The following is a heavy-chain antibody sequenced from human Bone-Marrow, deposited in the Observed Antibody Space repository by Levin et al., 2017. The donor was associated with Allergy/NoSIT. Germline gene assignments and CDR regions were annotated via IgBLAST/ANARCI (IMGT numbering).Heavy chain of an antibody. CDR1: GFTFSSYA. CDR2: ISGSGGST. V-gene: IGHV3-23*01. D-gene: IGHD3-10*01. Sequence: TGGSLRLSCAASGFTFSSYAMSWVRQAPGKGLEWVSAISGSGGSTYYADSVKGRFTISRDNSKNTLYLQMNSLRAEDTAVYYCAKEATMVRGAIIIFDYWGQGTLVTVSS. CDR3: AKEATMVRGAIIIFDY. J-gene: IGHJ4*02.